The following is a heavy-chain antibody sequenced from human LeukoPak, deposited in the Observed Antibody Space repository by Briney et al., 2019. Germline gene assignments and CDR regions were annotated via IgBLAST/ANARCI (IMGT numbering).Heavy chain of an antibody. V-gene: IGHV3-21*01. J-gene: IGHJ4*02. D-gene: IGHD4-17*01. CDR2: ISSSTSYI. CDR1: GFTFSSYS. CDR3: ARAGGSTVSHSDY. Sequence: GGSLRLSCAASGFTFSSYSMNWIRQAPGKGLEWVSSISSSTSYIYYADSVKGRSTISKDNAKNSLYLQMNSLRAEDTAVYYCARAGGSTVSHSDYWGQGTLVTISS.